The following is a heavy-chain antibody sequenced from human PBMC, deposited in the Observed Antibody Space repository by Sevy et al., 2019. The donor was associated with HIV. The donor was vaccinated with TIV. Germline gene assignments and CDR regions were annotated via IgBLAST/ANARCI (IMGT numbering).Heavy chain of an antibody. Sequence: SETLSLTCAVYGGSFSGYYWSWIRQPPGKGLEWIGEINHSGSTNYNPSLKSRVTISVDTSKNQFSLKLSSVTAADTAVYYCAGVRGVINADYWGQGTLVTVSS. CDR3: AGVRGVINADY. J-gene: IGHJ4*02. CDR1: GGSFSGYY. D-gene: IGHD3-10*01. V-gene: IGHV4-34*01. CDR2: INHSGST.